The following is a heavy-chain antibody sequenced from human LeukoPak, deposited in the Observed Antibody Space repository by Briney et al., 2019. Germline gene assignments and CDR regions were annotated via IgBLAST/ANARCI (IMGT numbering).Heavy chain of an antibody. Sequence: SETLSLTCTVSGGPISSGDYYWSWIRQPPGKGLEWIGYIYYSGSTYYNPSLKSRVTISVDTSKNQFSLKLSSVTAADTAVYYCARALPGIAAAGRDHLDYWGQGTLVTVSS. D-gene: IGHD6-13*01. V-gene: IGHV4-30-4*08. CDR1: GGPISSGDYY. CDR2: IYYSGST. J-gene: IGHJ4*02. CDR3: ARALPGIAAAGRDHLDY.